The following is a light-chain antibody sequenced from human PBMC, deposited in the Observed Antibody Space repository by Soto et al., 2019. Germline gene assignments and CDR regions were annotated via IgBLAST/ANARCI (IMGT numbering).Light chain of an antibody. CDR1: QSISSH. CDR3: QQSYSTPWT. Sequence: DIQMTQSPSSLSASVGDRVTITCRASQSISSHLNWYQQKAGKDPKVLIYAASSLQSGVPSRFSGSGSGAQFTLTISSLQPEDFATYYCQQSYSTPWTFGQGTKVEFK. V-gene: IGKV1-39*01. CDR2: AAS. J-gene: IGKJ1*01.